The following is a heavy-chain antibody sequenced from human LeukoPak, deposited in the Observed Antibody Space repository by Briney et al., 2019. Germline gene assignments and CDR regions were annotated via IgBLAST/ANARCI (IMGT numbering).Heavy chain of an antibody. CDR1: GGSISSGDYY. CDR2: IYYSGST. D-gene: IGHD2-21*02. J-gene: IGHJ5*02. CDR3: ARDVVVTAVVHWFDP. Sequence: SETLSLTCTVSGGSISSGDYYWSWIGQPPGKGLEWIGYIYYSGSTYYNPSLKSRVTISVDTSKNQFSLKLSSVTAADTAVYYCARDVVVTAVVHWFDPWGQGTLVTVSS. V-gene: IGHV4-30-4*01.